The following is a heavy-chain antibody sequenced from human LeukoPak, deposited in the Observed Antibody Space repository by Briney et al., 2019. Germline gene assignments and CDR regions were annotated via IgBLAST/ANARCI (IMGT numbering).Heavy chain of an antibody. CDR3: ARLTYYDFWSGYNYAFDI. V-gene: IGHV1-2*02. Sequence: GASVKVSCKASGYTFSGYHMHWVRQAPGHGLEWMGWINPNSGDTKYAQNFRGRVTMTRDTSISTAYMELSRLRSDDTAVYYCARLTYYDFWSGYNYAFDIWGQGTMVTVSS. D-gene: IGHD3-3*01. CDR2: INPNSGDT. CDR1: GYTFSGYH. J-gene: IGHJ3*02.